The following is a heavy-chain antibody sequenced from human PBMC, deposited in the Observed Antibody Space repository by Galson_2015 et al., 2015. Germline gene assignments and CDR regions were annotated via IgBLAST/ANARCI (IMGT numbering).Heavy chain of an antibody. V-gene: IGHV3-7*03. J-gene: IGHJ4*02. Sequence: SLRLSCAASGLTFSNYWMSWVRQAPGKGPEWVANIKQGGTETSYVASVKGRFTISRDNAKNSLFLQMNSLRAEDTAMYYCARDVLWGQGTLVTVSS. CDR3: ARDVL. D-gene: IGHD2/OR15-2a*01. CDR2: IKQGGTET. CDR1: GLTFSNYW.